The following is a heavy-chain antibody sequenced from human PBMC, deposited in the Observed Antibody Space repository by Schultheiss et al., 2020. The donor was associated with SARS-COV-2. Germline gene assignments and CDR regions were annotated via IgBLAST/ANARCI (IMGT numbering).Heavy chain of an antibody. J-gene: IGHJ6*03. Sequence: SETLSLTCSVSGGSMTSDYWSWIRLPAGKGLEWIGSIYYSGSTYYNPSLKSRVTISVDTSKNQFSLKLSSVTAADTAVYYCARVVVPPAIRVYYYYYMDVWGKGTTVTVSS. D-gene: IGHD2-2*02. CDR2: IYYSGST. V-gene: IGHV4-59*05. CDR3: ARVVVPPAIRVYYYYYMDV. CDR1: GGSMTSDY.